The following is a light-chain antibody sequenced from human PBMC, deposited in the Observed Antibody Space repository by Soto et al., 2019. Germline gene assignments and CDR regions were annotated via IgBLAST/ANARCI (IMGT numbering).Light chain of an antibody. V-gene: IGKV3D-20*01. CDR1: QSVRSNY. CDR3: QQYGSSPRT. Sequence: EIVLTPSPDTLSLSPGERATLSCRASQSVRSNYLAWYQQKPGLAPRLLIYDASSRATGIPDRFSGSGSGTDFTLTISRLEPEDFAVYYCQQYGSSPRTFGQGTKVDIK. J-gene: IGKJ1*01. CDR2: DAS.